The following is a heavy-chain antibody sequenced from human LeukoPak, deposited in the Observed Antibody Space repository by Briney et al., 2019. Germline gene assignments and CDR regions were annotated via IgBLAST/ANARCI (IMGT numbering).Heavy chain of an antibody. CDR3: ARRSGSYYNNWFDP. Sequence: PGGSLRLSCAASGFTFSSYGMSWVRQAPGKGLEWVSAISGSGGSTYYADSVKGRFTISRDNSKNTLYLQMNSLRAEDTAVYYCARRSGSYYNNWFDPWGQGTLVTVSS. CDR2: ISGSGGST. V-gene: IGHV3-23*01. D-gene: IGHD3-10*01. J-gene: IGHJ5*02. CDR1: GFTFSSYG.